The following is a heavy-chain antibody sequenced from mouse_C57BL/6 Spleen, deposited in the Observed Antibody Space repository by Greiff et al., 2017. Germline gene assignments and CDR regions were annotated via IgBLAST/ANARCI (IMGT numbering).Heavy chain of an antibody. J-gene: IGHJ2*01. CDR2: IYPGSGNT. D-gene: IGHD1-1*01. Sequence: QVQLKQSGPELVKPGASVKISCKASGYTFTDYYINWVKQRPGQGLEWIGWIYPGSGNTKYNEKFKGKATLTVDTSSSTAYMQLSSLTSEDSAVYFCARSGFYYGSSYHYFDYWGQGTTLTVSS. CDR1: GYTFTDYY. CDR3: ARSGFYYGSSYHYFDY. V-gene: IGHV1-84*01.